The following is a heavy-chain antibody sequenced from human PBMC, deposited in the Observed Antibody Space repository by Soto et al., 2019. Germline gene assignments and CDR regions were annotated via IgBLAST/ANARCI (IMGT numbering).Heavy chain of an antibody. CDR1: GFTFSSYW. D-gene: IGHD2-2*01. V-gene: IGHV3-7*01. Sequence: GGSLRLSCAASGFTFSSYWMSWVRQAPGKGLEWVANIKQDGSEKYYVDSVKGRFTISRDNAKNSPYLQMNSLRAEDTAVYYCARLGLVVVPAAHSYYYYYYMDVWGKGTTVTVSS. J-gene: IGHJ6*03. CDR2: IKQDGSEK. CDR3: ARLGLVVVPAAHSYYYYYYMDV.